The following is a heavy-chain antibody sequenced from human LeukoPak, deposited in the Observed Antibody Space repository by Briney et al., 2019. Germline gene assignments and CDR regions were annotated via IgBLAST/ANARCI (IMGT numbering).Heavy chain of an antibody. CDR2: ISGSGGST. D-gene: IGHD2-8*01. CDR3: AKDRSCTNDICHGDFDY. V-gene: IGHV3-23*01. Sequence: GGSLRLSCAASGFTFSSYAVSWVRQAPGKGLEWVSSISGSGGSTYSTDSVKGRFTISRDNSKNTLYLQMNSLRAEDTALYYCAKDRSCTNDICHGDFDYWGQGTLVTVSS. CDR1: GFTFSSYA. J-gene: IGHJ4*02.